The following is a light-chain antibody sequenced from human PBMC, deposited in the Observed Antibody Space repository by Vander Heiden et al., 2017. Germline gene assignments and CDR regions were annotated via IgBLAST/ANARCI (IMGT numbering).Light chain of an antibody. CDR1: QSVSSN. V-gene: IGKV3-15*01. Sequence: EIVMTQSPATLSVSPGERATLSCRASQSVSSNLAWYQQKPGQAPRLLIYGASTRATRIPATFSRSGSRTEFTLTISSLQSEDFAVYYCQQDNNWPWTFGQGTKVEIK. J-gene: IGKJ1*01. CDR2: GAS. CDR3: QQDNNWPWT.